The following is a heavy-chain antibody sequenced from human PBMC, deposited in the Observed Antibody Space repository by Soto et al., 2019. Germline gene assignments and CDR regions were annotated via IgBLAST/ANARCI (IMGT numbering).Heavy chain of an antibody. CDR2: ISSSSSYI. CDR1: GFTFSSYS. D-gene: IGHD3-9*01. V-gene: IGHV3-21*01. CDR3: ARDSGLGLDWLFHWFDP. Sequence: EVQLVESGGGLVKPGGSLRLSCAASGFTFSSYSMNWVRQAPGKGLEWVSSISSSSSYIYYADSVKGRFTISRDNAKNALYLQMNSMRADDTVVYYCARDSGLGLDWLFHWFDPWGQGTLVTVSS. J-gene: IGHJ5*02.